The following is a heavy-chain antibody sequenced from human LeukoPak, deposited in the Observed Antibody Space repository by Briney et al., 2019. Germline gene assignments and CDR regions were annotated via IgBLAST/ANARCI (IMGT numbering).Heavy chain of an antibody. V-gene: IGHV4-34*01. D-gene: IGHD3-16*02. CDR1: GGSFSGYY. J-gene: IGHJ4*02. Sequence: SGTLSLTCAVYGGSFSGYYWSWIRQPPGKGLEWIGEINHSGSTNYNPSLKSRVTISVDTSKNQFSLKLSSVTAADTAVYYCARGLGGVISFFDYWGQGTLVTVSS. CDR3: ARGLGGVISFFDY. CDR2: INHSGST.